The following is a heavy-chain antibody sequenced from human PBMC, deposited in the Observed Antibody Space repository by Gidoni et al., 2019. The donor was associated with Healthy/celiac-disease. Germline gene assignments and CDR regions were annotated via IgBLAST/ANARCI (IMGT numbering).Heavy chain of an antibody. CDR1: ASTFDDYG. Sequence: EVQLVESGGGVVRPGGSLRLSCAASASTFDDYGMSWVRQAPGKGLEGVYGINWNGGSKGYADSGKGRFTISRDNAKNSLYLQMNSLRAEDTALYYCARASGYCSSTSCYHGYWGQGTLVTVSS. D-gene: IGHD2-2*01. CDR2: INWNGGSK. J-gene: IGHJ4*02. V-gene: IGHV3-20*04. CDR3: ARASGYCSSTSCYHGY.